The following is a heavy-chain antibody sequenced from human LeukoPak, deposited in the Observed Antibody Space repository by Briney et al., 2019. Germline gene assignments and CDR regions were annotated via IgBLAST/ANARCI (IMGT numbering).Heavy chain of an antibody. V-gene: IGHV3-23*01. J-gene: IGHJ4*02. CDR2: TSGSGGST. CDR1: GFTFSSYA. Sequence: GGSLRLSCAASGFTFSSYAMSWVRQAPGKGLEWVSATSGSGGSTYYADSVKGRFTISRDNSKNTLYLQMNSLRAEDTAVYYCAKDLVRSYYDSSGERYFDYWGQGTLVTVSS. CDR3: AKDLVRSYYDSSGERYFDY. D-gene: IGHD3-22*01.